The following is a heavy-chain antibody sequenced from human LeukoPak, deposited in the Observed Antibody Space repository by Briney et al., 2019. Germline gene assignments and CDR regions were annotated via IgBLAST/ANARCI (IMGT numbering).Heavy chain of an antibody. CDR3: ARGLYSSGWSYYFDY. V-gene: IGHV4-59*01. Sequence: SEALSLTCTVSGGSISSYYWSWIRQPPGKGLEWIGYIYYSVSTNYNPSLKSRVTISVDTSKNQFSLKLSSVTAADTAVYYCARGLYSSGWSYYFDYWGQGTLVTVSS. CDR2: IYYSVST. D-gene: IGHD6-19*01. J-gene: IGHJ4*02. CDR1: GGSISSYY.